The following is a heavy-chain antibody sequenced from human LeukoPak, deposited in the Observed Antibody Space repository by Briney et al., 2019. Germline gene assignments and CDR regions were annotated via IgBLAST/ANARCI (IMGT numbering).Heavy chain of an antibody. CDR3: ATEFYDSSGYYNGFDY. Sequence: ASVKVSCKVSGYTLTELSMHWVRQAPGKGLEWMGGFDPEDGETIYAQKFRGRVTMTEDTSTDTAYMELSSLRSEDTAVYYCATEFYDSSGYYNGFDYWGQGTLVTVSS. J-gene: IGHJ4*02. V-gene: IGHV1-24*01. D-gene: IGHD3-22*01. CDR2: FDPEDGET. CDR1: GYTLTELS.